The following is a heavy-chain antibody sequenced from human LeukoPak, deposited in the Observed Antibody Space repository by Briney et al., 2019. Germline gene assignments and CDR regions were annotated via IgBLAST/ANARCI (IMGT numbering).Heavy chain of an antibody. CDR2: IKPDGSEK. CDR1: GFTFSNYW. Sequence: PGGSLRLSRAASGFTFSNYWMTWVRQAPGKGLEWVANIKPDGSEKYYADSVKGRFTISRDNAKNSLNLQMNSLRVEDTAVYYCARDLVYAAGGFDPWGQGTLVTVSS. J-gene: IGHJ5*02. D-gene: IGHD2-8*01. CDR3: ARDLVYAAGGFDP. V-gene: IGHV3-7*01.